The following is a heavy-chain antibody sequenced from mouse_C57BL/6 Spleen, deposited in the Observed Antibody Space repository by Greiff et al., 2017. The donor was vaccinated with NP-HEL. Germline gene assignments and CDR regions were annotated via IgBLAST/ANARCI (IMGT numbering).Heavy chain of an antibody. CDR3: TPSQATGAY. Sequence: VQLQQSGAELVRPGASVKLSCKASGYNFKDDYMHWVKQRPEQGLEWIGWIDPENGDTDYDSKFQGKATLTADTSSNTAYLQLSSLASEDAAVCYCTPSQATGAYWGQGTLVTVSA. D-gene: IGHD3-2*02. J-gene: IGHJ3*01. CDR2: IDPENGDT. V-gene: IGHV14-4*01. CDR1: GYNFKDDY.